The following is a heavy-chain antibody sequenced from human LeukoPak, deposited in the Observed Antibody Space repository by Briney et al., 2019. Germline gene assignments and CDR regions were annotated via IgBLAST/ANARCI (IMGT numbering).Heavy chain of an antibody. V-gene: IGHV4-39*07. D-gene: IGHD3-22*01. CDR3: ARDTYYYDSSGYGSDAFDI. J-gene: IGHJ3*02. CDR1: GGSISSNSYH. Sequence: SETLSLTCTVSGGSISSNSYHWGWIRQPPGEGLEWIGSIYYSGSTYYNPSLKSRVTISVDTSKNQFSLKLSSVTAADTAVYYCARDTYYYDSSGYGSDAFDIWGQGTMVTVSS. CDR2: IYYSGST.